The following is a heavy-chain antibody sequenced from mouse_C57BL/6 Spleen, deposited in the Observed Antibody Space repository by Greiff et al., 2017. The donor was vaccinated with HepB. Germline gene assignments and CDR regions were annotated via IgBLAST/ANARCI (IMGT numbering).Heavy chain of an antibody. Sequence: VQLQQSGAELVKPGASVKISCKASGYAFSSYWMNWVKQRPGKGLEWIGQIYPGDGDTNYNGKFKGKATLTADKSSSTAYMQLSSLTSEDSAVYFCARKPDSSGYAWFAYWGQGTLVTVSA. D-gene: IGHD3-2*02. CDR3: ARKPDSSGYAWFAY. J-gene: IGHJ3*01. CDR1: GYAFSSYW. CDR2: IYPGDGDT. V-gene: IGHV1-80*01.